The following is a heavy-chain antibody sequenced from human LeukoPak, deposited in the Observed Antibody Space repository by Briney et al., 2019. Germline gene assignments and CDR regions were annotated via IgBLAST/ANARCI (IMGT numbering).Heavy chain of an antibody. CDR1: GGSISSSSYY. V-gene: IGHV4-39*01. J-gene: IGHJ4*02. Sequence: SETQSLTCTVSGGSISSSSYYWGWIRQPPGKGLEWIGSIYYSGSTYYNPSLKSRVTISVDTSKNQFSLKLSSVTAADTAVYYCANAQYSSGWYSDYWGQGTLVTVSS. D-gene: IGHD6-19*01. CDR3: ANAQYSSGWYSDY. CDR2: IYYSGST.